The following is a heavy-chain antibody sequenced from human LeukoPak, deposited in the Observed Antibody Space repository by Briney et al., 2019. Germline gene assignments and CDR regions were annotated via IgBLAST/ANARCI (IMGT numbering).Heavy chain of an antibody. Sequence: GGSLRLSCAASGYTFSSYAMSWVRQPPGKGLEWVSAIGGTNGRTYYADSVKGRFTISRDNSMNTLYLQMNSLRDEDTAVYYCAKHYYDTSGTPRYFDYWGQGTLVTVSS. CDR2: IGGTNGRT. D-gene: IGHD3-22*01. V-gene: IGHV3-23*01. J-gene: IGHJ4*02. CDR3: AKHYYDTSGTPRYFDY. CDR1: GYTFSSYA.